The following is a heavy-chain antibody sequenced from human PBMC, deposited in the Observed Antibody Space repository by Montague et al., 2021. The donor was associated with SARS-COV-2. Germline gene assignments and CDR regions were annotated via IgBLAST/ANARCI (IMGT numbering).Heavy chain of an antibody. CDR1: GGSFSNFY. Sequence: SETLSLTCAVYGGSFSNFYWSWIRQPPGTGLEWIGEINHRGYIDYNPSLGSRVTISVDTSKNQFSLKVNSVTAADTAVYYCASAPRNSFGYLAYWGQGTLLTVSS. CDR2: INHRGYI. J-gene: IGHJ4*02. D-gene: IGHD3-22*01. V-gene: IGHV4-34*01. CDR3: ASAPRNSFGYLAY.